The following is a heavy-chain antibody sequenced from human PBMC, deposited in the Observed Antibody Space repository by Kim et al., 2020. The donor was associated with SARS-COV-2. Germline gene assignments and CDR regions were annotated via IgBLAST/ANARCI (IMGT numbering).Heavy chain of an antibody. Sequence: RYSPSLKSRLTITKDTSKNQVVLTMTNMDPVDTATYYCAHSDLRIAPFDPWGQGTLVTVSS. D-gene: IGHD6-13*01. J-gene: IGHJ5*02. V-gene: IGHV2-5*01. CDR3: AHSDLRIAPFDP.